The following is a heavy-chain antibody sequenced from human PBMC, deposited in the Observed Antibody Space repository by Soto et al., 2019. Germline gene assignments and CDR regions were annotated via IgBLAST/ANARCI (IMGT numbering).Heavy chain of an antibody. D-gene: IGHD3-3*01. CDR2: INPNAGDS. V-gene: IGHV1-2*04. CDR1: GYTFTAFY. J-gene: IGHJ3*01. CDR3: ARSAFGVTQGIGRAFDV. Sequence: QVQLVQSGAEVKKPGTSVKVSCKTSGYTFTAFYIHWVRQAPGQGLEWLGWINPNAGDSTSPQRFKGSVTLTRETSTNTAYLELTGLTSADAAVYFCARSAFGVTQGIGRAFDVWCPGTIVDVS.